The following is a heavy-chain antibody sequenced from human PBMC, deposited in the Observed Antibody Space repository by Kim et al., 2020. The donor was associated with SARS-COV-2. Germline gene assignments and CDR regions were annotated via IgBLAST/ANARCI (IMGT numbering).Heavy chain of an antibody. J-gene: IGHJ6*02. CDR2: INAGNGNT. CDR1: GYTFTSYA. CDR3: ARVCIRGSGCIRKGGPTYYYYGMDV. Sequence: ASVKVSCKASGYTFTSYAMHWVRQAPGQRLEWMGWINAGNGNTKYSQKFQGRVTITRDTSASTAYMELSSLRSEDTAVYYCARVCIRGSGCIRKGGPTYYYYGMDVWGQGTTVTVSS. V-gene: IGHV1-3*01. D-gene: IGHD2-15*01.